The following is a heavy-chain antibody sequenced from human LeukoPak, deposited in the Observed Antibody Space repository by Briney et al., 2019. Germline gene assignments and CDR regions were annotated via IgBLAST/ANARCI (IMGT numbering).Heavy chain of an antibody. D-gene: IGHD6-19*01. CDR1: GFTFISYW. Sequence: GGSLRLSCAASGFTFISYWMTWVRQAPGKGLEWVASIRQDGSEKYYVDSVKGRFTISRDNAKNSLFLQMSSLRAEDTAVYYCATRLTSGWDGFDDWGQGTLVTVSS. V-gene: IGHV3-7*03. CDR3: ATRLTSGWDGFDD. CDR2: IRQDGSEK. J-gene: IGHJ4*02.